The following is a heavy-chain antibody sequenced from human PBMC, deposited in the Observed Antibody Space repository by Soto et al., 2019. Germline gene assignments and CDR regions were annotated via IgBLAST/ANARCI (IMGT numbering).Heavy chain of an antibody. CDR2: IFYSGNT. V-gene: IGHV4-59*08. Sequence: SETLSLTCTVSGGSINSHYWSWIRQSPGKGLEWIGYIFYSGNTNYNPSLNSRVTLSVDTSKNQFSLKLTSVTAADTAVYYCARHAPGGPFDSWGQGTLVTVSS. J-gene: IGHJ4*02. CDR1: GGSINSHY. CDR3: ARHAPGGPFDS.